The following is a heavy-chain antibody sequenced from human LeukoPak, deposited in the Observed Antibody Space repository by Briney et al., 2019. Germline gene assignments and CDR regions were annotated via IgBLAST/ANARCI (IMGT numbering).Heavy chain of an antibody. CDR3: ARDYHGSGSLTTFDY. Sequence: ASLTVSCKASGYTFTSYYMHWVRQAPGQGLEWVGIINPRGGSASSAQKFQGRVTLTRDTSTSTVYMELSSLRSQDTAVYYCARDYHGSGSLTTFDYWGQGTLVTVSS. V-gene: IGHV1-46*01. CDR2: INPRGGSA. CDR1: GYTFTSYY. J-gene: IGHJ4*02. D-gene: IGHD3-10*01.